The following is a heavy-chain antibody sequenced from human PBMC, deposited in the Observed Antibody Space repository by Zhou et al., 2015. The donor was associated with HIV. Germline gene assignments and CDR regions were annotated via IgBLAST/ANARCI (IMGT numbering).Heavy chain of an antibody. CDR3: ARGVRPKGVVPLSIYFDP. CDR2: MNPNSGNT. CDR1: GYTFTSYD. Sequence: QVQLVQSGAEVKKPGASVKVSCKASGYTFTSYDVNWVRQATGQGLEWMGWMNPNSGNTGFAQKFQGRLTMTRNTSISTAYLELNSLRSEDTAVYYCARGVRPKGVVPLSIYFDPSGPREPSVTVSS. V-gene: IGHV1-8*01. J-gene: IGHJ5*02. D-gene: IGHD2/OR15-2a*01.